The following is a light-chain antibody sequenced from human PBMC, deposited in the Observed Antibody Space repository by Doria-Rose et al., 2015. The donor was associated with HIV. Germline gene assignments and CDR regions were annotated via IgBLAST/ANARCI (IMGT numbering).Light chain of an antibody. CDR2: AAS. V-gene: IGKV1-39*01. Sequence: GDRVTITCRASQTVITYLHWFQQEPGKAPKLLIYAASRLQSGVPSRFSGSGSGTDFTLTISGLQPGDFATYYCQQTYSSPPWTFGQGTKVEMK. J-gene: IGKJ1*01. CDR1: QTVITY. CDR3: QQTYSSPPWT.